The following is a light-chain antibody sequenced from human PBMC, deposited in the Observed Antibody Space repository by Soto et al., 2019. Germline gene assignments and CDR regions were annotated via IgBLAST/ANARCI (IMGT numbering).Light chain of an antibody. J-gene: IGLJ1*01. V-gene: IGLV2-14*01. CDR3: ISYTSDDVRYV. CDR2: EVS. CDR1: NSDVGLYDF. Sequence: QSVLTQPASVSGTPGQSITISCTGSNSDVGLYDFVSWYQHHPGRAPKLIVSEVSHRPSGISNRFSGSKSVNTASLTISGLQSEDEADYYCISYTSDDVRYVFGTGTKLTVL.